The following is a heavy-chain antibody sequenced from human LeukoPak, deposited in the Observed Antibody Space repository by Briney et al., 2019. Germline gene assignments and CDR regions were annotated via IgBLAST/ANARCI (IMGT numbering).Heavy chain of an antibody. CDR2: ISGSSSTI. J-gene: IGHJ4*02. D-gene: IGHD3-9*01. V-gene: IGHV3-48*01. CDR1: GFTFSSYA. CDR3: ARDPKKIRYFDWLAVDY. Sequence: GGSLRLSCAASGFTFSSYAMNWVRQAPGKGLEWVSYISGSSSTIYYADSVKGRFTISRDNSKNTLYLQMNSLRAEDTAVYYCARDPKKIRYFDWLAVDYWGQGTLVTVSS.